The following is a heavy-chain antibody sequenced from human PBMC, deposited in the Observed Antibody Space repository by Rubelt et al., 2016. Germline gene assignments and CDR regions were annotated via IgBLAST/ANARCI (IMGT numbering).Heavy chain of an antibody. CDR1: GFSLSTSGMC. J-gene: IGHJ6*02. V-gene: IGHV2-70*15. CDR2: IDWDDAQ. Sequence: QVTLRESGPALVKPTQTLTLTCTFSGFSLSTSGMCVSWIRQPPGKALEWLARIDWDDAQYYSTSLTTRLTISKDTSKNQVVLTMTNMDPVDTATDYCARILLPDYYDSSGGMDVWGQGTTVTVSS. CDR3: ARILLPDYYDSSGGMDV. D-gene: IGHD3-22*01.